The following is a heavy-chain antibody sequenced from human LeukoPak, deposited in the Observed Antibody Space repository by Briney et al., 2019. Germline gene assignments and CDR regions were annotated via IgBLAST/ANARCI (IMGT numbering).Heavy chain of an antibody. CDR3: ARELRYPDYYYYGMDV. CDR1: GVSISSYY. CDR2: IYYSGST. V-gene: IGHV4-59*01. J-gene: IGHJ6*02. D-gene: IGHD3-9*01. Sequence: KPSETLSLTCTVSGVSISSYYWSWIRQPPGKGLEWIGYIYYSGSTNYNPSLKSRVTISVDTSKNQFSLKLSSVTAADTAVYYCARELRYPDYYYYGMDVWGQGTTVTVSS.